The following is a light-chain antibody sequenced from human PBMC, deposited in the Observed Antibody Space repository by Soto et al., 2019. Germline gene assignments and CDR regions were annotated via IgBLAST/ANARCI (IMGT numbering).Light chain of an antibody. CDR3: QQFESLPLT. CDR1: QDISDH. CDR2: DAS. V-gene: IGKV1-33*01. J-gene: IGKJ4*01. Sequence: DIQMTQSPSSLSASVGDRVTITCQASQDISDHLNWYQQKSGQAPNLLIYDASSLETGVPSRFNGGGSGTHFTFSITGLQPEDIGTYYCQQFESLPLTFDGGTKV.